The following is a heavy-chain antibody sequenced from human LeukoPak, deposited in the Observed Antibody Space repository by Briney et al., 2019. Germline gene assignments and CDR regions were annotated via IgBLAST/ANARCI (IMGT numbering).Heavy chain of an antibody. D-gene: IGHD2-8*02. V-gene: IGHV2-5*02. J-gene: IGHJ3*02. Sequence: SGPTLVNPTQTLTLTCTFSGFSLTTSGVGVGWIRQPPGKALEWLALIYWDDDKRYSPSLKSRLTITKDTSKNQVVLTMTNMDPVDTATYYCAHGPAYQTGGEAFDIWGQGAMVTVSS. CDR1: GFSLTTSGVG. CDR2: IYWDDDK. CDR3: AHGPAYQTGGEAFDI.